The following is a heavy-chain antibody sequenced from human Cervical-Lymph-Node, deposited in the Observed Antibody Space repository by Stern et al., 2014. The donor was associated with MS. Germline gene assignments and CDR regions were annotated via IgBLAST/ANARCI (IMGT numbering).Heavy chain of an antibody. CDR1: IYSFTSYW. D-gene: IGHD6-19*01. CDR3: ARGISSGGSSYYFDY. J-gene: IGHJ4*02. CDR2: IYPGDSDT. V-gene: IGHV5-51*03. Sequence: VQLVQSGAEVKKAGESLKISCKDSIYSFTSYWIGWVPQMPGKGLEWMGIIYPGDSDTRYSPSFQGQVTISADKSIGTAFLQWSSLKASDTAMYYCARGISSGGSSYYFDYWGQGTLVTVSS.